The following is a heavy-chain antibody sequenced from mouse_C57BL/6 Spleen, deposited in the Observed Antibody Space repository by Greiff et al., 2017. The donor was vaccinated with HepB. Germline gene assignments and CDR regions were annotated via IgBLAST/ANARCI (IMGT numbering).Heavy chain of an antibody. J-gene: IGHJ4*01. CDR1: GYTFTDYE. V-gene: IGHV1-15*01. Sequence: QVQLQQSGAELVRPGASVTLSCKASGYTFTDYEMHWVKQTPVHGLEWIGAIDPETGGTAYNQKFKGKARLTADKSYSTSYMELRSLTSEDSAVYYCTRGHSSGYNYAMDDWGQGTSVTVSS. CDR2: IDPETGGT. CDR3: TRGHSSGYNYAMDD. D-gene: IGHD3-1*01.